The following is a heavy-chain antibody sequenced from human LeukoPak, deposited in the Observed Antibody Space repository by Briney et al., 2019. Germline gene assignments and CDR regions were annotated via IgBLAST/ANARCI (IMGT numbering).Heavy chain of an antibody. D-gene: IGHD2-15*01. J-gene: IGHJ6*04. CDR3: TRNQGDCSGGSCYRWGYYGMDV. CDR2: ISNSSSYI. CDR1: GFTFSSYS. V-gene: IGHV3-21*01. Sequence: GGSLRLSCAASGFTFSSYSMHWVRQAPGKGLEWVSSISNSSSYIYYADSVKGRFTISRDNAKNTLYLQMNSLRAEDTAVYYCTRNQGDCSGGSCYRWGYYGMDVWGKRTTVTVSS.